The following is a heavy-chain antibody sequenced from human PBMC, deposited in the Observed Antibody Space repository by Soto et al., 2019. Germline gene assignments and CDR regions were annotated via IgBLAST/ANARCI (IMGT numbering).Heavy chain of an antibody. CDR3: AKDRDGAAAGPTKFYGMDV. J-gene: IGHJ6*02. CDR1: GFTFSSYA. D-gene: IGHD6-13*01. Sequence: EVQLLESGGGLVQPGGSLRLSCAASGFTFSSYAMSWVRQAPGKGLEWVSVISGSVDSTYYADSVRGRFTISRDNSKNPLYLQMNSLRAEDTAVYYCAKDRDGAAAGPTKFYGMDVWGQGTTVTVSS. V-gene: IGHV3-23*01. CDR2: ISGSVDST.